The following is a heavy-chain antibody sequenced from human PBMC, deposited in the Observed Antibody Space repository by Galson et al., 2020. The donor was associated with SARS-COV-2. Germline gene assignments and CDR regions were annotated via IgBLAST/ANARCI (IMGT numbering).Heavy chain of an antibody. V-gene: IGHV3-30*04. J-gene: IGHJ4*02. D-gene: IGHD3-9*01. CDR1: GFTFSSYA. Sequence: GGSLRLSCAASGFTFSSYAMHWVRQAPGKGLEWVAVISYDGSNKYYADSVKGRFTISRDNSKNTLYLQMNSLRAEDTAVYYCARDPSRRYFDWLPRTHDWYYFDYWGQGTLVTVSS. CDR3: ARDPSRRYFDWLPRTHDWYYFDY. CDR2: ISYDGSNK.